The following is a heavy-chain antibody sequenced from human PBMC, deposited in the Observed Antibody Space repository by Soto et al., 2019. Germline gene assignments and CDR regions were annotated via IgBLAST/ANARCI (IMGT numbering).Heavy chain of an antibody. V-gene: IGHV2-5*02. CDR3: SHLAGVAGSYFDF. J-gene: IGHJ4*02. D-gene: IGHD2-15*01. CDR1: GFSLSTPGVG. Sequence: QMTLKESGPKMVKPKETLTLTCTFSGFSLSTPGVGVGWIRQPPGKALEWLALIYWDDDKRFSPSLRNRISIPKDTSENQVVLSMTNMDPVDTATYFCSHLAGVAGSYFDFWGQGILIAVSS. CDR2: IYWDDDK.